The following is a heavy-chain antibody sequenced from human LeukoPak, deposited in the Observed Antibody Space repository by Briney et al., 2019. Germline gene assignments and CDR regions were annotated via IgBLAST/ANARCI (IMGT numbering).Heavy chain of an antibody. V-gene: IGHV1-2*02. Sequence: ASVKVSCKTSGYTFSGYYIHWVRQAPGQGLEWMGWINPNSGGTNYAQKFQGRVTMTRDTSISTAYMELSRLRSDDTAVYYCARDQGGEYYYGSGSYNYYYYYMDVWGKGTTVTISS. J-gene: IGHJ6*03. CDR2: INPNSGGT. CDR1: GYTFSGYY. D-gene: IGHD3-10*01. CDR3: ARDQGGEYYYGSGSYNYYYYYMDV.